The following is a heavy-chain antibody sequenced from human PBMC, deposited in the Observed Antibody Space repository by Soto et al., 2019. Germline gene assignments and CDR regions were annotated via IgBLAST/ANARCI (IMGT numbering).Heavy chain of an antibody. J-gene: IGHJ4*02. Sequence: PSETLSLTCTVSGDSISSYYWSWIRQPPGKGLEWIGYIHYSGSTNYNPSLKSRVTISVDTSKNQFSLRLSSVTAADTAVYYCVRHETLHGDYDYRARRTPVTVSS. D-gene: IGHD4-17*01. CDR2: IHYSGST. CDR3: VRHETLHGDYDY. CDR1: GDSISSYY. V-gene: IGHV4-59*08.